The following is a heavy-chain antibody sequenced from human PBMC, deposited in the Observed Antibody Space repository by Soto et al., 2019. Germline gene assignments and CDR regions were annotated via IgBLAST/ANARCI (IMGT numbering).Heavy chain of an antibody. V-gene: IGHV1-2*02. CDR1: GFSFTGYY. J-gene: IGHJ5*02. CDR2: INAHSGGT. Sequence: ASLKVSCKASGFSFTGYYIHWLRQAPGQGLEWMGWINAHSGGTEYAQKFQGRVTLTRDTSTATAYLTLTSLTSDDTALYYCAKDLTRQLAYWLDPWGQGTQVTAPQ. CDR3: AKDLTRQLAYWLDP. D-gene: IGHD6-6*01.